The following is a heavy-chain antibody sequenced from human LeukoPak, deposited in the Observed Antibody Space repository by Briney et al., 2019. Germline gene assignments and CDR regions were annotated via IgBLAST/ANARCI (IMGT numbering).Heavy chain of an antibody. CDR3: VKGATKISCRPAD. D-gene: IGHD1-1*01. CDR1: GFAFSNYA. Sequence: GGSLRLSCAVSGFAFSNYAMSWVRQPPGKGLEWVSGTSHSGGITYYADSVKGRFSISRDTSKNTLYLQMDSLRVEDTAVYYCVKGATKISCRPADWGQGTLVTVSS. CDR2: TSHSGGIT. J-gene: IGHJ4*02. V-gene: IGHV3-23*01.